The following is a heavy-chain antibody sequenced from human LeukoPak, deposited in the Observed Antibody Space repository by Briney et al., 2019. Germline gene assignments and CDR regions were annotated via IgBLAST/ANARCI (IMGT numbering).Heavy chain of an antibody. CDR3: ARAAYSSTWYSRYFDL. V-gene: IGHV3-13*01. J-gene: IGHJ2*01. Sequence: GGSLRLSCAASGFTFSSYDIHWVRQATGKGLEWVSGIGTAGEIYYPGSVKGRFTISRENAKDSLYLQMNSLRAGDTAVYYCARAAYSSTWYSRYFDLWGRGTLVTVSS. CDR2: IGTAGEI. D-gene: IGHD6-13*01. CDR1: GFTFSSYD.